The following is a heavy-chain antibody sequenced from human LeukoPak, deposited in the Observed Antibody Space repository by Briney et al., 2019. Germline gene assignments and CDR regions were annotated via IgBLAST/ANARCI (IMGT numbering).Heavy chain of an antibody. J-gene: IGHJ4*02. V-gene: IGHV5-51*01. D-gene: IGHD2-21*02. CDR2: IYPGDSDA. Sequence: GESLKISCTGFGYSFTTYWIGWVRQMPGKGLEWMGIIYPGDSDARYSPSFQGQVTISADKSISTAYLQWSSLKASDTAMYYCARLDYCGGDCSTFFDYWGQGTLVTVSS. CDR3: ARLDYCGGDCSTFFDY. CDR1: GYSFTTYW.